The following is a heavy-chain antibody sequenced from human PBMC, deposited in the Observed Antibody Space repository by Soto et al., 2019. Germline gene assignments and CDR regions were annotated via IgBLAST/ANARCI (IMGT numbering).Heavy chain of an antibody. CDR2: ITDSGGST. V-gene: IGHV3-23*01. J-gene: IGHJ4*02. CDR1: GFTFSSVA. Sequence: GYLRLSCAASGFTFSSVAMAWVRQAPGKGLEWVSSITDSGGSTDYADSVKGRFTISRDNSRNTLYLQMNSLRADDTAVYYCAKLYWNPRYFDYWGQGTRVTVSS. CDR3: AKLYWNPRYFDY. D-gene: IGHD1-1*01.